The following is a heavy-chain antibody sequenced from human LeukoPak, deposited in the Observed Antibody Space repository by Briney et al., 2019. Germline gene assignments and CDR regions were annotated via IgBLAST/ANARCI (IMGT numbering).Heavy chain of an antibody. Sequence: PSETLSLTCAVYGGSFSGYYWSWIRQPPGKGLEWIGEINHSGSTNYNPSLKSRVTISVDTSKNQFSLKLSSVTAADTAVYYCARVGGGWLGNAFDIWGQGTMVTVSS. CDR2: INHSGST. D-gene: IGHD6-19*01. V-gene: IGHV4-34*01. J-gene: IGHJ3*02. CDR1: GGSFSGYY. CDR3: ARVGGGWLGNAFDI.